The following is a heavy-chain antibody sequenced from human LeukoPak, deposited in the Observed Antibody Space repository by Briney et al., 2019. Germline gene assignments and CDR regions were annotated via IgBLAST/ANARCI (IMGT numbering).Heavy chain of an antibody. J-gene: IGHJ1*01. CDR1: GGTFSSYA. D-gene: IGHD2-21*02. V-gene: IGHV1-69*04. CDR3: AIVSPKDSEAYCGGDCYSRYLQH. Sequence: SVKVSCKASGGTFSSYAISWVRQAPGQGLEWMGRIIPILGIANYAQKFQGRVTITADKSTSTAYMELSSLRSEDTAVYYCAIVSPKDSEAYCGGDCYSRYLQHWGQGTLVTVSS. CDR2: IIPILGIA.